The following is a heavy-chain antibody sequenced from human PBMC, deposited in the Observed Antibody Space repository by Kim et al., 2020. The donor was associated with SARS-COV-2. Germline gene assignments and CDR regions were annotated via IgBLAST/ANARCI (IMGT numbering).Heavy chain of an antibody. J-gene: IGHJ4*02. CDR3: SRGGLLPGYYHHDS. D-gene: IGHD3-9*01. Sequence: SEKFQGRVTLTRDTSASTAYMELSSLRSEDTAVYYCSRGGLLPGYYHHDSWGQGTLVTVSS. V-gene: IGHV1-3*01.